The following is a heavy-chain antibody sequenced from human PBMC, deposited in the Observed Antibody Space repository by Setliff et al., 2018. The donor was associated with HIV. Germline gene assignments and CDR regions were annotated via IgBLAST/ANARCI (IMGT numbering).Heavy chain of an antibody. Sequence: ASVKVSCKASGYTFISYAVYWVRQAPGQGLEWVGWINPNNGNTKYAQNFQGRVSMTTTDTSTTTAYMELRSLTSDDTAVYYCARGHSGNDYWGQGTLVTVSS. D-gene: IGHD1-1*01. J-gene: IGHJ4*02. CDR3: ARGHSGNDY. CDR2: INPNNGNT. CDR1: GYTFISYA. V-gene: IGHV1-18*01.